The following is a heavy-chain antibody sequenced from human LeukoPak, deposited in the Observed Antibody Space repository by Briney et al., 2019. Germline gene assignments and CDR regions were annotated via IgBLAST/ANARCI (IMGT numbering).Heavy chain of an antibody. J-gene: IGHJ5*02. CDR2: VSRSGGST. CDR3: ARELLGITMVRGSQVFFNWFDP. Sequence: GGSLRLSCAASGFTFSSYALSWVRPAPGKGLEWVSAVSRSGGSTYYADSVKGRFTISRDNSKNTLYLQMNSLRAHDPAVYYCARELLGITMVRGSQVFFNWFDPWGQGTLVTVSS. D-gene: IGHD3-10*01. CDR1: GFTFSSYA. V-gene: IGHV3-23*01.